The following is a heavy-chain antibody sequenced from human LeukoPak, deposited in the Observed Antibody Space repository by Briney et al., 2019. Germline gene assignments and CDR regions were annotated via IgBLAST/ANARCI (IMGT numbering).Heavy chain of an antibody. Sequence: PGGSLRLSCAASGFTFDNYAMNWVRQARGKGLEWVSYIRGGGGVTRYSDSVKDRFTISRDNSKNTLYLQMNSLRAEDTAIYYCAKCSASYYNDAFDIWGRGTMVTVSS. CDR2: IRGGGGVT. J-gene: IGHJ3*02. V-gene: IGHV3-23*01. CDR1: GFTFDNYA. D-gene: IGHD3-10*01. CDR3: AKCSASYYNDAFDI.